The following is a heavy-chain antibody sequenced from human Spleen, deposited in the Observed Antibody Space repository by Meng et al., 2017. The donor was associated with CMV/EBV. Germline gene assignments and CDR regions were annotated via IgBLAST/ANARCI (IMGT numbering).Heavy chain of an antibody. CDR3: ARGEYYYDSSGYFGLDP. CDR1: GGSISSSSYY. D-gene: IGHD3-22*01. CDR2: IYYSGST. Sequence: SETLSLTCTVSGGSISSSSYYWGWIRQPPGKGLEWIGSIYYSGSTYYNPSLKSRVTISVDTSKNQFSLKLSSVTAADTAVYYCARGEYYYDSSGYFGLDPWGQGTLVTAPQ. J-gene: IGHJ5*02. V-gene: IGHV4-39*07.